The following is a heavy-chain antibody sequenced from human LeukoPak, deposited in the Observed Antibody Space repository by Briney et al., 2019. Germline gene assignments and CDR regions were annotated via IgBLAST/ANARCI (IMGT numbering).Heavy chain of an antibody. Sequence: PSETLSLTCAVSGYSISSGYYWGWIRQPPGKGLEWIGSIYHSGTTYHNPSLKSRVTISVDTSKNQFSLKLSSVTAADTAIYYCARDLRGYTTPHFDYWGQGTLVPVSS. D-gene: IGHD5-18*01. CDR1: GYSISSGYY. CDR3: ARDLRGYTTPHFDY. CDR2: IYHSGTT. V-gene: IGHV4-38-2*02. J-gene: IGHJ4*02.